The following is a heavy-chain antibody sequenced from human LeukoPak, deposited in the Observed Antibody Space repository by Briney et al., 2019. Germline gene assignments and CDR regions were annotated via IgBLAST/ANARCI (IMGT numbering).Heavy chain of an antibody. D-gene: IGHD3-10*01. CDR3: ASEGPVTGYFQH. CDR1: GFTFSSYA. V-gene: IGHV3-30-3*01. Sequence: GGSLRLSCAASGFTFSSYAMHWVRQAPGKGLXXVAVISYDGSNKYYADSVKGRFTISRDNSKNTLYLQLNSLRAEDTAVYYCASEGPVTGYFQHWGQGTLVTVSS. CDR2: ISYDGSNK. J-gene: IGHJ1*01.